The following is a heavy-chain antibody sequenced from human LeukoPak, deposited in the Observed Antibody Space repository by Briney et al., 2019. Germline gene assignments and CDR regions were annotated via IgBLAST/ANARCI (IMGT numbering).Heavy chain of an antibody. CDR1: GGSFSDYH. CDR2: IYYSGST. D-gene: IGHD1-26*01. Sequence: SETLSLTCTVSGGSFSDYHWSWIRQPPGKGLEWIGYIYYSGSTNYNPSLKSRVTISVDTSKNQFSLKLSSVTAADTAVYYCASYRGEPMWNAFDIWGQGTMVTVSS. J-gene: IGHJ3*02. CDR3: ASYRGEPMWNAFDI. V-gene: IGHV4-59*01.